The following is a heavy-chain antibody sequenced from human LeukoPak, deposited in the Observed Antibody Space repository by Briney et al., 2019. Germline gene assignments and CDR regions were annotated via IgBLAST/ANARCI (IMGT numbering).Heavy chain of an antibody. CDR2: IRNKANSYTT. CDR3: AKPQGGDPRAFDY. V-gene: IGHV3-72*01. CDR1: GFSFSDHY. J-gene: IGHJ4*02. D-gene: IGHD1-14*01. Sequence: GGSLRLSCVTSGFSFSDHYMDWVRQAPGKGLEWVGRIRNKANSYTTEYAASVKGRFTVSRDDLKISLYLQMNSLGTEDTAMYYCAKPQGGDPRAFDYWGQGILVTVSS.